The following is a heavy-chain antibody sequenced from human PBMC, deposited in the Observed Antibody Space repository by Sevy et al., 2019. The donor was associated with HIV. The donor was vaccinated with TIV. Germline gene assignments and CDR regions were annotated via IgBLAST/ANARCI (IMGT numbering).Heavy chain of an antibody. J-gene: IGHJ4*02. CDR2: IHSDDTT. Sequence: GGSLRLSCAASGFTVNSNYMTWVRQAPGKGLQGVSVIHSDDTTYHADSVKDRFTISIDNFKNTLYLHMSSLRAEDTAVYYCARGKSGYGYALNYWGQRTLVTVSS. CDR3: ARGKSGYGYALNY. CDR1: GFTVNSNY. V-gene: IGHV3-66*01. D-gene: IGHD5-18*01.